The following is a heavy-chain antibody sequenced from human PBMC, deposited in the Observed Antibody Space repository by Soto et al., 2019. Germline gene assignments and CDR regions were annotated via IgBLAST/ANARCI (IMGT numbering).Heavy chain of an antibody. Sequence: QVQLVQSGAEVKKPGASVKVSCKASGYTFTGYYMHWVRQAPGQGLEWMGWINPNSGGTNYAQKFQGWVTMTRDTSISTAYMELSRLRSDDTAVYYCAREDVEIQGPAGYFDLWGRGTLVTVSS. CDR1: GYTFTGYY. J-gene: IGHJ2*01. CDR3: AREDVEIQGPAGYFDL. CDR2: INPNSGGT. V-gene: IGHV1-2*04. D-gene: IGHD5-18*01.